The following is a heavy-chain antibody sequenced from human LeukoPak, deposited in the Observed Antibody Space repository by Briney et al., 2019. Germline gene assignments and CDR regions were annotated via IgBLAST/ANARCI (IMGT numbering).Heavy chain of an antibody. CDR2: INPNSGGT. D-gene: IGHD3-10*01. Sequence: ASVKVSCKASGYTFTCYYMHWVRQAPGQGLEWMGWINPNSGGTNYAQKFQGRVTMTRDTSISTAYMELSRLRSDDTAVYYCAILPTITMVRGAFDIWGQGTMVTVSS. J-gene: IGHJ3*02. CDR1: GYTFTCYY. V-gene: IGHV1-2*02. CDR3: AILPTITMVRGAFDI.